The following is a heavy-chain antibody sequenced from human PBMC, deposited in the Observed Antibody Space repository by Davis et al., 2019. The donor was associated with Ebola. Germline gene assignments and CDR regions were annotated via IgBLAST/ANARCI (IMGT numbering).Heavy chain of an antibody. J-gene: IGHJ4*02. Sequence: SLHISCAASGFTFSSYAMSWVRPAPGKGLELVSAISGSGGSTYYADSVKGRFTISRDTSKNTLYLQMNSLRAEDTAVYYCAKDKVGATIDYWGQGTLVTVSS. D-gene: IGHD1-26*01. V-gene: IGHV3-23*01. CDR3: AKDKVGATIDY. CDR2: ISGSGGST. CDR1: GFTFSSYA.